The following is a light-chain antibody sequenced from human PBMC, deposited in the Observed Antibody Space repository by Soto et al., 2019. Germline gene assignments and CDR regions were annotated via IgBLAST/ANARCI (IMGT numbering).Light chain of an antibody. V-gene: IGLV1-51*02. J-gene: IGLJ2*01. Sequence: QSVLTQPPSVSAAPGQKVTISCSGSSSNIWTNYVSWYQLLPATAPKLLIYENNERPSGISDRFSGSKFGTSATLDITGLQTGDEADYCCGTWDDSLSAVVFGGGTKLTVL. CDR3: GTWDDSLSAVV. CDR1: SSNIWTNY. CDR2: ENN.